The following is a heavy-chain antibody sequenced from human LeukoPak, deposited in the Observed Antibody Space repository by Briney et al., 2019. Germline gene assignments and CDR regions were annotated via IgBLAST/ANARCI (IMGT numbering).Heavy chain of an antibody. CDR2: IYYSGGT. J-gene: IGHJ5*02. CDR3: ARQSAAGTNNWFDP. CDR1: GGSISSSSYY. V-gene: IGHV4-39*01. D-gene: IGHD6-13*01. Sequence: SETLSLTCTVSGGSISSSSYYWGWIRQPPGKGLEWIGSIYYSGGTYYNPSLKSRVTISVDTSKNQFSLRLTSVTAADTAVYYCARQSAAGTNNWFDPWGQGTLVTVSS.